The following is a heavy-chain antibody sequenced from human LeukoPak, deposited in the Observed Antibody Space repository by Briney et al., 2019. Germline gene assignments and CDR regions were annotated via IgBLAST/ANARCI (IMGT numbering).Heavy chain of an antibody. V-gene: IGHV4-39*01. Sequence: SETLSLTCTVSGGSISSSSYYWGWIRQPPGKGLEWIGSIYYSGSTYYNPSLKSRVTISVDTSKNQFSLKLSSVTAADTAVYYCARSPPYYYGSGSYRYWGQGTLVTVSS. CDR1: GGSISSSSYY. CDR2: IYYSGST. CDR3: ARSPPYYYGSGSYRY. J-gene: IGHJ4*02. D-gene: IGHD3-10*01.